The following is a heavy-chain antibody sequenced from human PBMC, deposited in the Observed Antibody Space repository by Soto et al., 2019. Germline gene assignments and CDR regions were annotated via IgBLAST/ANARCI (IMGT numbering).Heavy chain of an antibody. CDR1: GGSFSGYY. J-gene: IGHJ4*02. V-gene: IGHV4-34*01. CDR3: ARGRWFGELSN. Sequence: SETLSLTCAVYGGSFSGYYWSWIRQPPGKGLEWIGEINHSGSTNYNPSLKSRVTISVDTSKNQFSLKLSSVTAADTAVYYCARGRWFGELSNWGQGTLVSVST. D-gene: IGHD3-10*01. CDR2: INHSGST.